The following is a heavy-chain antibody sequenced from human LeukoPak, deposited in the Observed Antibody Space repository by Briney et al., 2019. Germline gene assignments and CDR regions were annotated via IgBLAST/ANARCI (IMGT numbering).Heavy chain of an antibody. D-gene: IGHD3-10*01. CDR3: ARHDGSGSYDY. V-gene: IGHV5-10-1*01. Sequence: GESLKISCKGSGYSFTTYWISWVRQMPGKGLEWMGRIDPSDSYTNYSPSFQGHVTISADKSFSTAYLQWTSLKASDTAMYYCARHDGSGSYDYWGQGTLVTVSS. CDR2: IDPSDSYT. CDR1: GYSFTTYW. J-gene: IGHJ4*02.